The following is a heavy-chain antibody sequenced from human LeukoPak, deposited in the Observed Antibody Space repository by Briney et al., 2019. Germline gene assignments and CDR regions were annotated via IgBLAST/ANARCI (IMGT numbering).Heavy chain of an antibody. D-gene: IGHD6-13*01. CDR2: IGGSDTNV. Sequence: GGSLRLSCEASGFDFNTYSMNWVRQAPGKGLEWVSYIGGSDTNVYYADFVKGRVTVSRDNAKNSLFLQMNSLRAEDTAVYYCARGVAAAGTVYWGQGTLVTVSS. CDR3: ARGVAAAGTVY. V-gene: IGHV3-48*04. J-gene: IGHJ4*02. CDR1: GFDFNTYS.